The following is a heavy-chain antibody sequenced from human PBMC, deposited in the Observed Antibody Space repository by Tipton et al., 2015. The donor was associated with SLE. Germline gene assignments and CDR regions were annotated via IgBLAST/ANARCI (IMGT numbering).Heavy chain of an antibody. CDR3: ARQSITTRVAYFVS. CDR1: GGSISSHY. Sequence: TLSLTCTVSGGSISSHYWSLFPQPPGKGLGWIGYIYYSGTTDSNPSLKSRVTISVDTSKNQFSLKLSSVTAADTAVYYCARQSITTRVAYFVSWGRGTVVTVSS. D-gene: IGHD4-23*01. V-gene: IGHV4-59*11. CDR2: IYYSGTT. J-gene: IGHJ4*02.